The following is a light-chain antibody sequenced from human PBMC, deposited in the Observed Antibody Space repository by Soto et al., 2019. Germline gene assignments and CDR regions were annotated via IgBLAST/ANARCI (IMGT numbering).Light chain of an antibody. CDR3: QQSYSTLWT. J-gene: IGKJ1*01. Sequence: DIQMTQSPSSLSASVGDRVTITCRASQSISSYLNWYQQKPGKAPKLLIYAASSLQSGVPSRFSGSGSGTDFTLTISSLQPEDFATYYCQQSYSTLWTFGQGTKVES. CDR2: AAS. V-gene: IGKV1-39*01. CDR1: QSISSY.